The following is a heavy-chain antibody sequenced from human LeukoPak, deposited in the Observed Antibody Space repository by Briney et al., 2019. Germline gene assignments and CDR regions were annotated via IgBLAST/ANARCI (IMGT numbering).Heavy chain of an antibody. D-gene: IGHD4-17*01. CDR1: GGSISSYY. Sequence: SETLSLTCTVSGGSISSYYWSWVRQPPGKGLEWIGYIYYSGSPNYNPSLKSRVTISVDTSKNQFSLKLSSVTAADTAVYYCARRIGVTTNWYFDLWGRGTLVTVSS. CDR3: ARRIGVTTNWYFDL. CDR2: IYYSGSP. V-gene: IGHV4-59*08. J-gene: IGHJ2*01.